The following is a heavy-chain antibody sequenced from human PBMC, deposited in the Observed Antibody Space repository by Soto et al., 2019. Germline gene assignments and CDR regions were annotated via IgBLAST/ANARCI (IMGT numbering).Heavy chain of an antibody. D-gene: IGHD6-6*01. V-gene: IGHV3-11*06. CDR1: GFTFSDYY. Sequence: QVQLVESGGGLVKPGGSLSLSCAASGFTFSDYYMSWIRQAPGKGLDWVSYISSSSSNTKYADSVKGRFTISRDNAKNSLYLQMNSLRAEDTAVYYCARDVSRYSSSAPEDIWGQGTTVTVSS. J-gene: IGHJ6*02. CDR2: ISSSSSNT. CDR3: ARDVSRYSSSAPEDI.